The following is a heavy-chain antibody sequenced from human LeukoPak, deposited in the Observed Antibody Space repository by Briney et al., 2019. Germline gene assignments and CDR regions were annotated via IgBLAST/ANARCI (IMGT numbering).Heavy chain of an antibody. V-gene: IGHV3-21*01. J-gene: IGHJ4*02. CDR3: ASQKVGATDY. CDR2: ISTSSSYI. CDR1: GFTFSNYN. Sequence: GGSLRLSCAPSGFTFSNYNINWVRQAPGKGLEWVSSISTSSSYIFYADSVKGRFTISRDNAKNSLYLQMNSLRAEDTAVYYCASQKVGATDYWGQGTLVTVSS. D-gene: IGHD1-26*01.